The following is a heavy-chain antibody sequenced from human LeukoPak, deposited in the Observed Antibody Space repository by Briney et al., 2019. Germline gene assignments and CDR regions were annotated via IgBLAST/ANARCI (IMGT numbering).Heavy chain of an antibody. CDR3: ARGAKSYYYYHMDV. CDR2: INPNSGGT. V-gene: IGHV1-2*02. Sequence: ASVKVSCKASGYTFTGYYMHWVRQAPGQGLEWMGWINPNSGGTNYAQKFQGRVTMTRDTSISTAYMEVSRLTSDDTAVYYCARGAKSYYYYHMDVRGKGTTVTVSS. J-gene: IGHJ6*03. CDR1: GYTFTGYY.